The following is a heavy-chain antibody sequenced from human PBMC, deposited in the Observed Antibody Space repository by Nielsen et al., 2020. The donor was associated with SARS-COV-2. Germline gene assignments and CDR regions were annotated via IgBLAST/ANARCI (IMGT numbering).Heavy chain of an antibody. CDR3: ARLRDVVATGGMDV. CDR1: GFTFDDYG. Sequence: GSLRLSCAASGFTFDDYGMSWVRQAPGKGLEWVSGINWNGGSTGYADSVKGRFTISRDNAKNSLSLQMNSLRAEDTALYHCARLRDVVATGGMDVWGQGTTVTVSS. V-gene: IGHV3-20*01. J-gene: IGHJ6*02. D-gene: IGHD5-12*01. CDR2: INWNGGST.